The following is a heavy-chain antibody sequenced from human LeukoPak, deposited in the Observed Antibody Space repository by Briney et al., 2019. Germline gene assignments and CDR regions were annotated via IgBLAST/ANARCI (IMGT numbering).Heavy chain of an antibody. V-gene: IGHV3-23*01. J-gene: IGHJ6*03. D-gene: IGHD6-13*01. Sequence: TGGSLRLSCAASGFTFSSYAMSWVRQAPGKGLEWVSAISGSGGSTYYADSVKGRFTISRDNSKNTLYLQMNSLRAEDTAVYYCAKHVTAARFYYYYMDVWGKGTTVTVSS. CDR1: GFTFSSYA. CDR2: ISGSGGST. CDR3: AKHVTAARFYYYYMDV.